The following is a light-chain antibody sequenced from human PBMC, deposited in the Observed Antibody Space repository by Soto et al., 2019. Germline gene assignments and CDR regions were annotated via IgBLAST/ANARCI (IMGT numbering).Light chain of an antibody. J-gene: IGKJ5*01. V-gene: IGKV3-20*01. CDR3: QQTNSFPIT. Sequence: EIVLTQSPGTLSLSPGERATLSCRASQSVSNNYLAWYQQKPGQAPRLLIYGASNRATGIPDRFSGSGSGTHFTLTISSLQPEDFATYYCQQTNSFPITFGQGTRLEIK. CDR2: GAS. CDR1: QSVSNNY.